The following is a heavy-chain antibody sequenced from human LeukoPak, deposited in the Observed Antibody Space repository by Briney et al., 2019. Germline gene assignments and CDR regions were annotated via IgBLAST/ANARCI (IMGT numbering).Heavy chain of an antibody. V-gene: IGHV4-4*07. Sequence: TSEALSLTCNVSGGSISNYYWTWIRQPAGKGLEWIGRIYSSGTTTYNPSLKSRVAMSVDTSRNQFSLKLNSVTAADTAVYYCARVSPIAAADSSYYYAMDVWGQGTTVTVSS. CDR3: ARVSPIAAADSSYYYAMDV. J-gene: IGHJ6*02. CDR2: IYSSGTT. CDR1: GGSISNYY. D-gene: IGHD6-25*01.